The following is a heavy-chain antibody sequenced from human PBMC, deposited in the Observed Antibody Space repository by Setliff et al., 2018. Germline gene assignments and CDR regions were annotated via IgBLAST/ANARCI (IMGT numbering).Heavy chain of an antibody. Sequence: ASVKVSCKASGYTFTSYAMHLVRQAPGQRLEWMGWINAGNGNTKYSQKFQGRVTITRDTSASTAYMELSSLSSDDTAVDYCARDQGSGYAYYVDYWGQGTLVTVSS. CDR1: GYTFTSYA. V-gene: IGHV1-3*01. J-gene: IGHJ4*02. CDR2: INAGNGNT. CDR3: ARDQGSGYAYYVDY. D-gene: IGHD5-12*01.